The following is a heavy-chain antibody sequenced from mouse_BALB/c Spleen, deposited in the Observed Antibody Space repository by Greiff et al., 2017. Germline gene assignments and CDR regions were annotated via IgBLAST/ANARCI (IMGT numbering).Heavy chain of an antibody. V-gene: IGHV5-4*02. CDR2: ISDGGSYT. J-gene: IGHJ2*01. Sequence: EVQGVESGGGLVKPGGSLKLSCAASGFTFSDYYMYWVRQTPEKRLEWVATISDGGSYTYYPDSVKGRFTISRDNAKNNLYLQMSSLKSEDTAMYYCARAGNYNPFDYWGQGTTLTVSS. CDR3: ARAGNYNPFDY. D-gene: IGHD2-1*01. CDR1: GFTFSDYY.